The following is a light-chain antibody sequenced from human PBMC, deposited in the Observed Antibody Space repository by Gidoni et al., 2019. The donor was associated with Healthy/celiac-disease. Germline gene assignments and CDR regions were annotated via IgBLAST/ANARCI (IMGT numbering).Light chain of an antibody. CDR2: AAS. CDR3: QQYYSYPYT. CDR1: QGISSY. V-gene: IGKV1-8*01. Sequence: AIRMTQSPSSLSASTGDRVTITCRASQGISSYLAWYQQKPGKAPKLLIYAASTLQSGVPSRFSGSGSGTDFTLTISCLQSEAFATYYCQQYYSYPYTFGQGTQLEIK. J-gene: IGKJ2*01.